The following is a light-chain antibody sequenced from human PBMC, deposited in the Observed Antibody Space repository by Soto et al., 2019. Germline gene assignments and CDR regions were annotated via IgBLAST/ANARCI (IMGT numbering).Light chain of an antibody. CDR2: GAS. CDR3: QQRHMWPIT. V-gene: IGKV3D-20*02. Sequence: EIVLTQSPGTLSLSPGERATLSCRASQSVSSNYLVWYQQKPGQAPRLLIYGASSRATGIPDRFSGSGSGTDFTLTISSLEPEDSAVYYCQQRHMWPITFGQGTRLEIK. CDR1: QSVSSNY. J-gene: IGKJ5*01.